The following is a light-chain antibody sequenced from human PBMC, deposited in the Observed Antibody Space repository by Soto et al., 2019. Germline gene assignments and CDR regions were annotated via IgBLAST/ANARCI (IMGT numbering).Light chain of an antibody. V-gene: IGLV2-8*01. CDR2: EVN. Sequence: QSALTQPPSASGSPGQSVTISCTGTSDDVGGYNYVSWYQQYPGKAPKLMIYEVNKRPSGVPDRFPGSKSGNTASLTVSGLQAEDEADYYCSSHAGSNPVVFGGGTKVTVL. CDR3: SSHAGSNPVV. CDR1: SDDVGGYNY. J-gene: IGLJ2*01.